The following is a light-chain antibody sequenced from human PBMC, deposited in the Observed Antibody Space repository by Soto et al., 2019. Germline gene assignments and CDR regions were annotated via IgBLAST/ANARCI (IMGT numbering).Light chain of an antibody. CDR1: RMVRTD. CDR2: GVP. V-gene: IGKV3-11*01. CDR3: QQRSNQPRT. J-gene: IGKJ1*01. Sequence: IVSALASASLCHSPLQGATLSCRARRMVRTDSRWDPQAPGQGRSLLVYGVPNRATGSPAKFSGSGSGTDFTLTISSLEPEEFAVYYCQQRSNQPRTFGQGTKVDIK.